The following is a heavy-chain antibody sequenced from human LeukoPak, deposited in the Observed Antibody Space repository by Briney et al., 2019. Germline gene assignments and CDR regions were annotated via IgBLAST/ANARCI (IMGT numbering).Heavy chain of an antibody. Sequence: QTGGSLRLSCAASGFTFSTYEMNWVRQAPGKGLEWVAYIDSRPTTIYYADSVKGRFIISRDNTKNSLYLQMNSLRAEDAAVYYCATSGSYDVSWAFDIWGQGTMVTVSS. CDR1: GFTFSTYE. CDR3: ATSGSYDVSWAFDI. J-gene: IGHJ3*02. V-gene: IGHV3-48*03. CDR2: IDSRPTTI. D-gene: IGHD5-12*01.